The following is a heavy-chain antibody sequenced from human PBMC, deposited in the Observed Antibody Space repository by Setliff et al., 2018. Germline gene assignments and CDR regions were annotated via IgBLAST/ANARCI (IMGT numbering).Heavy chain of an antibody. CDR1: GFTFSTYR. D-gene: IGHD1-1*01. CDR2: IWGDGGTK. J-gene: IGHJ4*02. Sequence: GGSLRLSCAASGFTFSTYRMHWVRQAPGKGLEWVAVIWGDGGTKYHADSVKGRFTISRDNGDNSLYLQMNSLGAEDTAVYYCARGFNFSPNFDFWGRGTLVTSPQ. CDR3: ARGFNFSPNFDF. V-gene: IGHV3-33*08.